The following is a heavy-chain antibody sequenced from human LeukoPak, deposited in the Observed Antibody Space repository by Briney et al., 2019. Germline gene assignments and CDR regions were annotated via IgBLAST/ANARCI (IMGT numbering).Heavy chain of an antibody. CDR2: INHSGST. CDR3: ARVWARDCSSTSCYRYYYYYYMDV. V-gene: IGHV4-34*01. D-gene: IGHD2-2*02. Sequence: KPSETLSLTCAVYGGSFSGYYWSWIRQPPGKGLEWIGEINHSGSTNYNPSLKSRVTISVDTSKNQSSLKLSSVTAADTAVYYCARVWARDCSSTSCYRYYYYYYMDVWGKGTTVTVSS. J-gene: IGHJ6*03. CDR1: GGSFSGYY.